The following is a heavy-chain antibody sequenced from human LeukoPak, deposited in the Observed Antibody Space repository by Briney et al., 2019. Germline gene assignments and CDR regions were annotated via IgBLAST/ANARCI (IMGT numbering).Heavy chain of an antibody. CDR2: IYYSGSP. D-gene: IGHD6-19*01. CDR1: GGSFSSGSYY. Sequence: PSETLSLTCTVSGGSFSSGSYYWRWLRQPPGTGLEWIGYIYYSGSPNYNPSLKSRVTISVDTSKNQFSLKLSAVTAADTAVYYCAREVSSGWSLRGYHFDYWGQGTLVTVSS. CDR3: AREVSSGWSLRGYHFDY. V-gene: IGHV4-61*01. J-gene: IGHJ4*02.